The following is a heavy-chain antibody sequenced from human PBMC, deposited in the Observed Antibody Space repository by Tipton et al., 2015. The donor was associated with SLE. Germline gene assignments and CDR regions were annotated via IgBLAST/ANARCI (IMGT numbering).Heavy chain of an antibody. V-gene: IGHV4-61*02. CDR2: IHASGST. J-gene: IGHJ6*03. Sequence: TLSLTCTVSGGSIRSGDYYWSWIRQSAGKGLEWIGRIHASGSTNYNPSLKSRVTISVDTSKNQFSLKLSSVTAADTAVYYCAREPVYYYYYMDVWGKGTTVTVSS. CDR1: GGSIRSGDYY. CDR3: AREPVYYYYYMDV.